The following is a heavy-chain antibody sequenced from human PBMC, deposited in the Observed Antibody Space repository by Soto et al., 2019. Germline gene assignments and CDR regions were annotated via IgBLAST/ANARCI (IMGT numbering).Heavy chain of an antibody. J-gene: IGHJ4*02. V-gene: IGHV3-9*01. CDR1: GFTFDVYA. CDR2: INYNSGSV. D-gene: IGHD6-13*01. Sequence: EVQLVESGGGWVQPGRSLRLSCAASGFTFDVYAMHWVRQAPGKDLEWVSGINYNSGSVGYADSVKGRFTISRDNAKNSLHLQMNSLRAEDTAVYYCAKDISLRGWVYLVVEYWGQGTLVTVSP. CDR3: AKDISLRGWVYLVVEY.